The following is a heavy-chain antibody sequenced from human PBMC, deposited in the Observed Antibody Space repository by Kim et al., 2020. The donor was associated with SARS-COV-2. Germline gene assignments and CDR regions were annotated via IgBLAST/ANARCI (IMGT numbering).Heavy chain of an antibody. CDR2: IIPIFGTA. Sequence: SVKVSCKASGGTFSSYAISWVRQAPGQGLEWMGGIIPIFGTANYAQKFQGRVTITADESTSTAYMELSSLRSEDTAVYYCARWHYYDSSGYYYDLDYWGQGTLVTVSS. V-gene: IGHV1-69*13. J-gene: IGHJ4*02. CDR3: ARWHYYDSSGYYYDLDY. D-gene: IGHD3-22*01. CDR1: GGTFSSYA.